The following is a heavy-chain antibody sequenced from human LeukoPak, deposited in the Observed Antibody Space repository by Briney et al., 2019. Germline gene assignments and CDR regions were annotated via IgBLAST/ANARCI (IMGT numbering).Heavy chain of an antibody. CDR2: LSGSGERK. CDR3: AKEGGDLWSGHYYYYMDV. J-gene: IGHJ6*03. Sequence: GGSLRLSCAASGFTVSSNYMSWVRQSPGKVLELVSGLSGSGERKYSADSVKGRFTISRDNAKNTVYLQMTSLRAEDTAIYYCAKEGGDLWSGHYYYYMDVWGKGTTVTVSS. D-gene: IGHD3-3*01. CDR1: GFTVSSNY. V-gene: IGHV3-23*01.